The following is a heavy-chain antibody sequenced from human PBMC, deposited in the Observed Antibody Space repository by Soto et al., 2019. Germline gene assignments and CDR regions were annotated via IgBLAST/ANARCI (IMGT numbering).Heavy chain of an antibody. CDR3: TTTYGSGSYSYYYYGMDV. V-gene: IGHV3-15*07. Sequence: GSLRLSCAASGFTFSNAWMNWVRQAPGKGLEWVGRIKSKTDGGTTDYAAPVKGRFTISRDDSKNTLYLQMNSLKTEDTAVYYCTTTYGSGSYSYYYYGMDVWGQGTTVTVSS. D-gene: IGHD3-10*01. J-gene: IGHJ6*02. CDR1: GFTFSNAW. CDR2: IKSKTDGGTT.